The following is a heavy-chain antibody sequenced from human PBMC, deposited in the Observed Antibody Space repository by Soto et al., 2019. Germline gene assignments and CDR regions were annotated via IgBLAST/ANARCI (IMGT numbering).Heavy chain of an antibody. V-gene: IGHV1-69*12. CDR1: GGTLTYSS. Sequence: QVQLVQSGAEVKKPGSSVKVSCKASGGTLTYSSVSWVRQAPGQGLEWMGGIIPISATPNYAQKFQGRVTITVDEHATTAHMELSSRRSDDAAVYWCASFSRGTWGGFAAYGGQGTLVTVSS. J-gene: IGHJ4*02. CDR3: ASFSRGTWGGFAAY. D-gene: IGHD3-3*01. CDR2: IIPISATP.